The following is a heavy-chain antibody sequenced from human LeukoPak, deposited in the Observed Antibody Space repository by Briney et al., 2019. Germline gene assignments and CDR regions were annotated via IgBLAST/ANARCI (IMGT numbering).Heavy chain of an antibody. CDR2: INHSGST. CDR1: GGSFSGYY. J-gene: IGHJ5*02. V-gene: IGHV4-34*01. CDR3: ARGRKYYDFWSGYYNRWWFDP. Sequence: SETLSLTCAVCGGSFSGYYWSWIRQPPGKGLEWIGEINHSGSTNYNPSLKSRVTISVDTSKNQFSLKLSSVTAADTAVYYCARGRKYYDFWSGYYNRWWFDPWGQGTLVTVSS. D-gene: IGHD3-3*01.